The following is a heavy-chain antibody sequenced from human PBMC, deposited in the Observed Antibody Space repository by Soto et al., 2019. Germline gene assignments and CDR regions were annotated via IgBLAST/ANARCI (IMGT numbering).Heavy chain of an antibody. CDR1: GYTFTGYY. D-gene: IGHD3-3*01. Sequence: GASVKVSCKASGYTFTGYYMHWVRQAPGHGLEWMGWINPNRGGTNYAQKFQGRVTMTRDTSISTAYMELSRLRSDDTAVYYRARTWDFCSGYYSFDPWGQGSLVTIAS. V-gene: IGHV1-2*02. CDR3: ARTWDFCSGYYSFDP. J-gene: IGHJ5*02. CDR2: INPNRGGT.